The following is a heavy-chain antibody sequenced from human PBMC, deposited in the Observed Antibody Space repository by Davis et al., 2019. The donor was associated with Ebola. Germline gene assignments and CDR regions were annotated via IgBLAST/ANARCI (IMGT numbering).Heavy chain of an antibody. CDR1: GGTFSSYA. CDR3: ARGGVAYSDLDY. CDR2: IIPILGIA. V-gene: IGHV1-69*04. Sequence: SVKVSCKASGGTFSSYAISWVRQAPGQGLEWMGRIIPILGIANYAQKFQGRVTMTRENSMSTAYMELSSLRSEDTAVYFCARGGVAYSDLDYWGQGTLVAVSS. D-gene: IGHD2-21*01. J-gene: IGHJ4*02.